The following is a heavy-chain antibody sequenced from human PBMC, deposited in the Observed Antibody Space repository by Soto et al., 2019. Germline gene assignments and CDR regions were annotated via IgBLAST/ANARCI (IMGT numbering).Heavy chain of an antibody. Sequence: EVKLVESGGGLVKPGGSLRLSCAASGFTFSSYSMNWVRQAPGKGLEWVSSISSSSSYIYYADSVKGRFTISRDNAKNSLYLQMNSLRAEDTAVYYCARERGAHLVPNWFDPWGQGTLVTVSS. D-gene: IGHD6-6*01. CDR2: ISSSSSYI. V-gene: IGHV3-21*01. CDR1: GFTFSSYS. J-gene: IGHJ5*02. CDR3: ARERGAHLVPNWFDP.